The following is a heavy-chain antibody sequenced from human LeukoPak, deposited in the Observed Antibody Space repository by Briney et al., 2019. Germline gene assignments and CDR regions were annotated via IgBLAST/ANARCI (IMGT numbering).Heavy chain of an antibody. D-gene: IGHD3-10*02. CDR2: ISSSGNTT. CDR1: GFTFSDNY. V-gene: IGHV3-11*04. CDR3: AELGITMIGGI. Sequence: GGSLRLSCAASGFTFSDNYMSWIRQAPGKGLEWVSYISSSGNTTYNADSVKGRFSITRDNAKNSLYLQMNSLRAEDTAVYYCAELGITMIGGIWGKGTTVTISS. J-gene: IGHJ6*04.